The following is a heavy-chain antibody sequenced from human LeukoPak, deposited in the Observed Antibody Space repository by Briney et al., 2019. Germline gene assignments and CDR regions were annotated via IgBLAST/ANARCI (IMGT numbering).Heavy chain of an antibody. CDR3: AIEPSGGYWG. CDR2: IGDSGGGT. J-gene: IGHJ4*02. D-gene: IGHD2-21*01. Sequence: GGSLRLSCAASGFTFSNYAMTWVRQAPGKGLEWVSVIGDSGGGTYYADSVQGRFAISRDNSMNTLFLHMDSLRADDTAVYYCAIEPSGGYWGWGQGTLVTVSS. CDR1: GFTFSNYA. V-gene: IGHV3-23*01.